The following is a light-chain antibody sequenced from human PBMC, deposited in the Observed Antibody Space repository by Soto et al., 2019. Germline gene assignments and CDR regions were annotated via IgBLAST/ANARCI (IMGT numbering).Light chain of an antibody. CDR3: QQRTNWLT. J-gene: IGKJ3*01. V-gene: IGKV3-11*01. CDR1: QNVSTY. CDR2: DAS. Sequence: EIVLTQSPATLSLSPGERATLSCRASQNVSTYLAWYQQKPGQAPRLLIYDASNRATGIPARFSGNGSGTDFTLTIISLEPEDFSVYYCQQRTNWLTFGPGTKVDIK.